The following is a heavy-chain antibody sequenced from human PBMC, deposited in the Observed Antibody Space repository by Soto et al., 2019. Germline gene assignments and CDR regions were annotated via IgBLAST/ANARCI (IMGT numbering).Heavy chain of an antibody. J-gene: IGHJ4*01. D-gene: IGHD6-6*01. CDR1: GLNFDGYS. CDR3: ARDQSNWQLWGHSFD. Sequence: VSLRLCCAASGLNFDGYSMNWVGQAAGKGLEWVASIRSGSHFIYYGDSVRGRFTISRDNARDSLHLPMTSLRAGDTGVYFWARDQSNWQLWGHSFD. V-gene: IGHV3-21*04. CDR2: IRSGSHFI.